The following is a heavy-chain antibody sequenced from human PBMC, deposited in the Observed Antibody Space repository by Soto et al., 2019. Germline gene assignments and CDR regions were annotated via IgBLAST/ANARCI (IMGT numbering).Heavy chain of an antibody. J-gene: IGHJ6*02. D-gene: IGHD5-12*01. Sequence: QVRLVESGGGVVQPGRSLRLSCSASGFTFRNFGFHWVRQAPGKGLEWVALIWYDGPNKYYAESLKGRVSISRDNSKNTLYLEMKSLRFEDTAVYYCARDGDIQGGPPPKNYAMDVWGQGTTVTVSS. CDR3: ARDGDIQGGPPPKNYAMDV. V-gene: IGHV3-33*08. CDR2: IWYDGPNK. CDR1: GFTFRNFG.